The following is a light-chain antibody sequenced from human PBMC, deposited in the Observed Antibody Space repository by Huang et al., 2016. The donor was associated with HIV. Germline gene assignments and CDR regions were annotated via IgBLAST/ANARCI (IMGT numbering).Light chain of an antibody. J-gene: IGKJ2*01. CDR3: QQYNNWPLYT. CDR2: GAS. V-gene: IGKV3-15*01. CDR1: QSVSSN. Sequence: EIVMTQSPATLSVSPGERATLSCRASQSVSSNLAWYQQKPGQAPRVLIYGASTRATGIPARFSGSGSGTEVTLTISSLQSEDFAVYYCQQYNNWPLYTFGQGTKLEIK.